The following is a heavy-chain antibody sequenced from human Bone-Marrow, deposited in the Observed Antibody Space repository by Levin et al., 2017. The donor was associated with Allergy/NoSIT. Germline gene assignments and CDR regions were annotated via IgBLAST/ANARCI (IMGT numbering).Heavy chain of an antibody. Sequence: QSWGSLRLSCAASGFRFSNYAMNWVRQAPGKGLEWVSSISESGDTTDYADSVKGRFTISRDNSRNTLFLQMITLRADDTAVYYCAKQYVVGGWGQGTLVTVSS. CDR3: AKQYVVGG. CDR2: ISESGDTT. V-gene: IGHV3-23*01. J-gene: IGHJ4*02. CDR1: GFRFSNYA. D-gene: IGHD2-2*01.